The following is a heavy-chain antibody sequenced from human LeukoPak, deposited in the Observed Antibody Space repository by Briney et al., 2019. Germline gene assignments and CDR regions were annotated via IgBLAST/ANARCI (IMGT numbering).Heavy chain of an antibody. D-gene: IGHD1-26*01. J-gene: IGHJ5*02. V-gene: IGHV1-8*01. CDR3: ARVLDSWFDP. CDR1: GYTFTSYD. Sequence: ASVKVSCKASGYTFTSYDINWVRQATGQGLEWMGWMNPNSGNTGYAQKFQGRVTITADKSTSTAYMELSSLRSEDTAVYYCARVLDSWFDPWGQGTLVTVSS. CDR2: MNPNSGNT.